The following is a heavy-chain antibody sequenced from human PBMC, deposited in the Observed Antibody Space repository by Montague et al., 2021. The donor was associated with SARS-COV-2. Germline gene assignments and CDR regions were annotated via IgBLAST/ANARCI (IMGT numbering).Heavy chain of an antibody. J-gene: IGHJ4*02. Sequence: SETLSLTCTVSAGSISSPTWSWIRQPPGQALEWIGYVYYTGSTKYNPSLNRRAPMSVDTPTNRYSLSLRLLTAADTAVYYCACAQNTCFIANCVDYFDIWGLGAPVTVSS. D-gene: IGHD1-1*01. CDR3: ACAQNTCFIANCVDYFDI. V-gene: IGHV4-59*11. CDR1: AGSISSPT. CDR2: VYYTGST.